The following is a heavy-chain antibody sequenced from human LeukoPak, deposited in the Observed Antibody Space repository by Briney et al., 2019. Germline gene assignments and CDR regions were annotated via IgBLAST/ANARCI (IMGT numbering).Heavy chain of an antibody. CDR2: ISGSGGST. CDR3: AKDRRAIFGVVLDY. V-gene: IGHV3-23*01. CDR1: GFTFSSYA. Sequence: GGSLRLPCAASGFTFSSYAMSWVRQAPGKGLEWVSAISGSGGSTYYADSVKGRFTISRDNSKNTLYLQMNSLRAEDTAVYYCAKDRRAIFGVVLDYWGQGTLDTVSS. J-gene: IGHJ4*02. D-gene: IGHD3-3*01.